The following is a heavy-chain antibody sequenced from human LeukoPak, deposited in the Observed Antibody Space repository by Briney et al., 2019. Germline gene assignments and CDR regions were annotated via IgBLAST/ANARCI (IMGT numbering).Heavy chain of an antibody. CDR3: ARDVPYGATTLDY. J-gene: IGHJ4*02. V-gene: IGHV3-7*01. D-gene: IGHD4/OR15-4a*01. CDR2: IKYDGSDK. Sequence: PGGSLRLSCAASGFTFSNYAVTWVRQAPGKGLEWVASIKYDGSDKNYVDSVKGRFTISRDNAKNSLDLQMNSLRAEDTAVYYCARDVPYGATTLDYWGQGTLVTVSS. CDR1: GFTFSNYA.